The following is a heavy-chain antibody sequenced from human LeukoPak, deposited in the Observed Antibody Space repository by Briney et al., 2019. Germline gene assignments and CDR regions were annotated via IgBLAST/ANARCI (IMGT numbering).Heavy chain of an antibody. CDR1: GFTVSSNY. CDR2: IYSGGST. CDR3: AREEGVDGTSGINN. V-gene: IGHV3-66*01. J-gene: IGHJ4*02. D-gene: IGHD4-23*01. Sequence: GGSLRLSCAASGFTVSSNYMSWVRQAPGKGLEWVSVIYSGGSTYYADSVKGRFTISRDNSKSTLYLQMNSLRAEDTAVYYCAREEGVDGTSGINNWGQGTLVIVSS.